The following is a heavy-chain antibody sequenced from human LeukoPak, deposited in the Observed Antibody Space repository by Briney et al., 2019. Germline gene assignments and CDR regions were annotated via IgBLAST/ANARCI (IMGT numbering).Heavy chain of an antibody. CDR2: ISGSGGNT. V-gene: IGHV3-23*01. J-gene: IGHJ4*02. Sequence: GGSLRLSCAASGFSFGNYPMNWVRQAPGKGLEWVSAISGSGGNTYYADTVKGRFTISRDNSKNTLYLHMNSLRAEDTALYYCAKGYQLLYPSPIDYWGQGTLVTVSS. CDR3: AKGYQLLYPSPIDY. D-gene: IGHD2-2*02. CDR1: GFSFGNYP.